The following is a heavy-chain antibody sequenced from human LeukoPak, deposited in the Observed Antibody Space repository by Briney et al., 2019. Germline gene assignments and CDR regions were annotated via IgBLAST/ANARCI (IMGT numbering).Heavy chain of an antibody. CDR3: AKSGRSGPWYMDV. Sequence: PGGSLRLSCAASGFTFSSYAMSWVRQAPGKGLEWVSAISGSGGSTYYADSVKGRFTISRDNSKNTLYLQMNSLRAEGTAVYYCAKSGRSGPWYMDVWGKGTTVTVSS. CDR2: ISGSGGST. D-gene: IGHD3-10*01. J-gene: IGHJ6*03. V-gene: IGHV3-23*01. CDR1: GFTFSSYA.